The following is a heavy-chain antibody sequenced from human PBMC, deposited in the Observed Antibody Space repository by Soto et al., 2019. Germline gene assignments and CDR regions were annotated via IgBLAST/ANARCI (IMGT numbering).Heavy chain of an antibody. D-gene: IGHD6-6*01. CDR2: ISRDGTIT. V-gene: IGHV3-74*01. Sequence: QPGGSLRLSCAASRFTFSSYWMHWVRQAPGKGLVWVARISRDGTITTYADSVRGRFTISRDNAKNTLYLQMNRLRVEDTAVYYCARDGGLYTSSNFYGMDIWGQGTTVTVSS. J-gene: IGHJ6*02. CDR3: ARDGGLYTSSNFYGMDI. CDR1: RFTFSSYW.